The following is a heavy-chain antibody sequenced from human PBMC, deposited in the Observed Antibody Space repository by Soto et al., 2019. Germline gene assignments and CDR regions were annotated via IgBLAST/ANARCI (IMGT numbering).Heavy chain of an antibody. J-gene: IGHJ6*02. V-gene: IGHV4-59*01. CDR1: GGSISSYY. CDR2: IYYSGST. CDR3: ARVSLGYYYGRDV. Sequence: PSETLSLTCTVSGGSISSYYWSWIRLPPGKGLEWIGYIYYSGSTNYNPSLKSRVTISVDTSKNQFSLKLSSVTAADTAVYYCARVSLGYYYGRDVWGQGTTVTVCS.